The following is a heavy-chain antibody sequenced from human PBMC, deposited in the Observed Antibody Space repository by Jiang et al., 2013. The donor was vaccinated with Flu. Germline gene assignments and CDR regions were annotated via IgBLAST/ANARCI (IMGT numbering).Heavy chain of an antibody. D-gene: IGHD6-19*01. V-gene: IGHV3-21*01. CDR2: ITSTGSYV. J-gene: IGHJ4*02. CDR1: GFTFRRYG. Sequence: QLLESGGGLVTPGGSLRLSCAASGFTFRRYGMNWVRQAPGKGLEWVSSITSTGSYVYYADSVKGRFTFSRDNAKNSLYLQMNSLRAEDTAVYYCVRDSAVAGYYLDYWGQ. CDR3: VRDSAVAGYYLDY.